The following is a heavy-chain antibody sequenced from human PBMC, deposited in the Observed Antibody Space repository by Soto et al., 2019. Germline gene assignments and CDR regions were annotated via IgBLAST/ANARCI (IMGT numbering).Heavy chain of an antibody. V-gene: IGHV4-59*08. D-gene: IGHD4-17*01. CDR3: ASGPSTVTTFAWFDY. CDR1: GGSISNYY. CDR2: IYYSGST. J-gene: IGHJ4*02. Sequence: SETLSLTCTVSGGSISNYYWTWIRQPPGKGLEWIGYIYYSGSTNYNPSLKSRVTISVDTSKNQFSLKLSSVTAADTAVYYCASGPSTVTTFAWFDYWGQGTLVTVSS.